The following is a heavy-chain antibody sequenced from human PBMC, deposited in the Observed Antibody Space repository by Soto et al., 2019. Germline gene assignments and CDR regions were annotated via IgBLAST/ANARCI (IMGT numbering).Heavy chain of an antibody. CDR2: IYYSGST. CDR1: GGSISSYY. J-gene: IGHJ6*02. D-gene: IGHD3-3*01. Sequence: QVQLQESGPGLVKPSETLSLTCTVSGGSISSYYWSWIRQPPGKGLEWIGYIYYSGSTNYNPSLKSRVTISVDTSKNKFSLKLSSVTAADTAVYYCEREYGFWGNYYCGMDVWGQGTTVTVSS. CDR3: EREYGFWGNYYCGMDV. V-gene: IGHV4-59*01.